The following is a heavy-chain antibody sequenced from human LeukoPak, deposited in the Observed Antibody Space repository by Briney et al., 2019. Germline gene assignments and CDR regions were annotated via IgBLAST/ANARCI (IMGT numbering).Heavy chain of an antibody. D-gene: IGHD1-26*01. CDR1: GGSISSYY. J-gene: IGHJ3*02. V-gene: IGHV4-59*01. CDR3: ARKSADSALDI. Sequence: PSETLSLTCTVSGGSISSYYWSWIRQPPGKGLEWIGYIYYSGSTNYNPSLKSRVTISVDTSKNQFSLKLSSVTAADTAVYYCARKSADSALDIWGQGTMVTVSS. CDR2: IYYSGST.